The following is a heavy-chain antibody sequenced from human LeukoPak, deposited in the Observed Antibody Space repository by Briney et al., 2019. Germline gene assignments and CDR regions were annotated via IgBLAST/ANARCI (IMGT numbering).Heavy chain of an antibody. J-gene: IGHJ4*02. CDR3: GRVVNWNFDY. CDR1: GFIVSNYW. CDR2: MNPEGNYT. Sequence: GGSLRLSCEASGFIVSNYWMHWVRQVPGKGLVWLSRMNPEGNYTAYVDSVKGRFTISRDDAKKTLYLEMNSLRDEDTAVYYCGRVVNWNFDYWGQGTLVTVTS. D-gene: IGHD1-1*01. V-gene: IGHV3-74*01.